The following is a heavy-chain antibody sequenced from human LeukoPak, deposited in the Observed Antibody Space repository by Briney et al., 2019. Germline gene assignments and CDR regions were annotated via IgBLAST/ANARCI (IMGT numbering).Heavy chain of an antibody. V-gene: IGHV3-30-3*01. J-gene: IGHJ4*02. CDR2: ISYDGSDQ. Sequence: GGSLRLSCAASDFSFSSHAFHWVRQAPGKGLEWVAAISYDGSDQYYRDSVTGRFTISRDNSKNTLFLQVDSLRVEDTAAYYCARGVVYSSGWETFDYWGQGTLVTVSS. CDR3: ARGVVYSSGWETFDY. CDR1: DFSFSSHA. D-gene: IGHD6-19*01.